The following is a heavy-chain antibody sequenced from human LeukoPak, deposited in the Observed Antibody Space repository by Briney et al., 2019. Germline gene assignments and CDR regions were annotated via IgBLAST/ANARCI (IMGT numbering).Heavy chain of an antibody. CDR2: IYHSGST. V-gene: IGHV4-38-2*02. D-gene: IGHD3-16*02. CDR3: ARNPYDYVWGSYRYLWDY. J-gene: IGHJ4*02. Sequence: PSETLSLTCTVSGYSISSGYYWGWIRQPPGKGLEWIGSIYHSGSTYYNPSLKSRVTISVDTSKNQFSLKLSSVTAADTAVYYCARNPYDYVWGSYRYLWDYWGQGTLVTVSS. CDR1: GYSISSGYY.